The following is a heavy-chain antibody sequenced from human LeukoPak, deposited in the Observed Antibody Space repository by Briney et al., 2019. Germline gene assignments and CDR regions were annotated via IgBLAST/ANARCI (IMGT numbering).Heavy chain of an antibody. CDR2: IYPGDSDS. V-gene: IGHV5-51*01. D-gene: IGHD3-10*01. CDR1: GYSFTSYW. Sequence: GESLKISCKGSGYSFTSYWIGWVRQMAGKGLEWMGIIYPGDSDSRYSPSFEGQVTMSADKSISTAYLQWSSLKALDTAIYYCASPRNYGSGSSDAFDIWGQGTMVTVSS. CDR3: ASPRNYGSGSSDAFDI. J-gene: IGHJ3*02.